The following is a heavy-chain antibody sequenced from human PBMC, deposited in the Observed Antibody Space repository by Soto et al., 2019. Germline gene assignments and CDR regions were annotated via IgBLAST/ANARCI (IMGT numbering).Heavy chain of an antibody. CDR2: INAGNGNT. CDR3: ARCIAAAGTNYYYGMDV. V-gene: IGHV1-3*01. J-gene: IGHJ6*02. CDR1: GYTFTSYD. Sequence: ASVKVSCKASGYTFTSYDMHWVRQAPGQRLEWMGWINAGNGNTKYSQKFQGRVTITRDTSASTAYMELSRLRSDDTAVYYCARCIAAAGTNYYYGMDVWGQGTTVTVSS. D-gene: IGHD6-13*01.